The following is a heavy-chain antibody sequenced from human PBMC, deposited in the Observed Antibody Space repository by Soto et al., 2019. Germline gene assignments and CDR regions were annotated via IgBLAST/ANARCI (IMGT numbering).Heavy chain of an antibody. D-gene: IGHD3-22*01. Sequence: GGSLRLSCAASGFTFSNAWMNWVRQAPGKGLEWVGRIKSKTDGGTTDYAAPVKGRFTMSRDDSKNTLYLQMNSLKTEDTAVYYCTTADYYDSRGYYRDYWGQGILVTVSS. CDR3: TTADYYDSRGYYRDY. J-gene: IGHJ4*02. CDR1: GFTFSNAW. CDR2: IKSKTDGGTT. V-gene: IGHV3-15*07.